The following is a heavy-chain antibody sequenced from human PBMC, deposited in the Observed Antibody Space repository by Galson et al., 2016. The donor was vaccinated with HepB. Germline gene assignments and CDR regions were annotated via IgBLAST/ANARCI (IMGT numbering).Heavy chain of an antibody. CDR1: GGTVSNYA. V-gene: IGHV1-69*13. Sequence: SVKVSCKASGGTVSNYAITWVRQAPGQGLEWMGGIIPMFGTTNYAQKFQGRVTITADESTITAYMELSSLRSEDTAVYYCARDRGPYDYNDYQSIGHFNLWGRGTLVTVSS. D-gene: IGHD4-11*01. J-gene: IGHJ2*01. CDR2: IIPMFGTT. CDR3: ARDRGPYDYNDYQSIGHFNL.